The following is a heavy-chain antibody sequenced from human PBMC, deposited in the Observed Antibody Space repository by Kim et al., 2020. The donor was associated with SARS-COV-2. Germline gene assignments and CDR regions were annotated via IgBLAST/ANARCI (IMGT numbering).Heavy chain of an antibody. V-gene: IGHV1-46*01. D-gene: IGHD5-12*01. Sequence: ASVKVSCKASGYTFTSYYMHWVRQAPGQGLEWMGIINPSGGSTSYAQKFQGRVTMTRDTSTSTVYMELSSLRSEDTAVYYCARGRWLQSAEPGWFDPWGQGTLVTVSS. CDR2: INPSGGST. CDR3: ARGRWLQSAEPGWFDP. J-gene: IGHJ5*02. CDR1: GYTFTSYY.